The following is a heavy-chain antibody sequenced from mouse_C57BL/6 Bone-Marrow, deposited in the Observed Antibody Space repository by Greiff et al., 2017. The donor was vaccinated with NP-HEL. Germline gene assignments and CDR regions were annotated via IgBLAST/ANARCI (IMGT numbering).Heavy chain of an antibody. J-gene: IGHJ4*01. CDR3: ARKSLRDYYAMDY. Sequence: VQLQQPGAELVMPGASVKLSCKASGYTFTSYWMHWVKQRPGQGLEWIGEIDPSDSYTNYNQKFKGKSTLTVDKSSSTAYMQLSSLTSEDSAVYYCARKSLRDYYAMDYWGQGTSVTVSS. CDR2: IDPSDSYT. V-gene: IGHV1-69*01. CDR1: GYTFTSYW.